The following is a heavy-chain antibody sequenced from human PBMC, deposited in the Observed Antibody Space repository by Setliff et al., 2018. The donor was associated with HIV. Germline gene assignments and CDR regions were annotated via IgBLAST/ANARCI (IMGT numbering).Heavy chain of an antibody. CDR3: ARTYKVVAVAAKEGRRYYFDY. D-gene: IGHD2-15*01. CDR2: IYYSGST. J-gene: IGHJ4*02. V-gene: IGHV4-59*01. CDR1: GGSISSYY. Sequence: SETLSLTCTVSGGSISSYYWSWIRQPPGKGLEWIGYIYYSGSTNYNPSLKSRVTISVDTSKNQFSLKLSSVTAADTAVYYCARTYKVVAVAAKEGRRYYFDYWGQGTLVTVSS.